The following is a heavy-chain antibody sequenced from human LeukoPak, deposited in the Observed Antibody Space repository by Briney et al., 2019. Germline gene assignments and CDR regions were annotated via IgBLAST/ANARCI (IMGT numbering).Heavy chain of an antibody. D-gene: IGHD3-3*01. J-gene: IGHJ4*02. CDR2: ISSDSSTV. CDR1: GFTFSSYS. Sequence: PGGSLRLSCAASGFTFSSYSMNWVRQAPGKGLEWISYISSDSSTVYFPASVKGQFTISRDNAKNSLYLQMNSLRAEDTAVYFCARDKTYSDFWLWGQGTLVTVSS. V-gene: IGHV3-48*01. CDR3: ARDKTYSDFWL.